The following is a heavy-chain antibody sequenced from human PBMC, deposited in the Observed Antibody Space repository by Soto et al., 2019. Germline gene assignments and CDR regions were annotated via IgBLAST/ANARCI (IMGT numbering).Heavy chain of an antibody. CDR1: GFTFSSYS. J-gene: IGHJ5*02. Sequence: EVQLVESGGGLVQPGGSLRPSCAASGFTFSSYSMNWVRQAPGKGLEWVSYINSSSSTIYYADSVKGRFTISRDNAKNSLYLQMNSLRDEDTAVYYCARESAALNWFDPWGQGTLVTVSS. D-gene: IGHD2-2*01. CDR2: INSSSSTI. V-gene: IGHV3-48*02. CDR3: ARESAALNWFDP.